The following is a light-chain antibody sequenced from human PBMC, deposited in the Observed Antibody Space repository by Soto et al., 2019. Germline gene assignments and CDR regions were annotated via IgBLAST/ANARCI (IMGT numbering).Light chain of an antibody. CDR2: DAS. CDR1: QNFGSSY. CDR3: QQYYTTPLT. Sequence: EVVLTQSPDTVSLSPGERATLPCRASQNFGSSYLAWYQQKPGQAPRLLIYDASNRATGIPARFSGSGSGTDFTLTISSLQAEDVAVYYCQQYYTTPLTFGGGTKVDIK. V-gene: IGKV3D-7*01. J-gene: IGKJ4*01.